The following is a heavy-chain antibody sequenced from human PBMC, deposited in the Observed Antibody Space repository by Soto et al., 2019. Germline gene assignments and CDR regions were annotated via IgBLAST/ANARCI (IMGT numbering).Heavy chain of an antibody. V-gene: IGHV4-4*07. CDR2: IYTSGST. Sequence: SETLSLTCTVSGGSISSYYWSWIRQPAGKGLEWIGRIYTSGSTNYNPSLKSRVTMSVDTSKNQFSLKLSSVTAADTAVYYCERHGVQRAPWPNDYWGQGHLVTVSS. D-gene: IGHD3-3*01. J-gene: IGHJ4*02. CDR1: GGSISSYY. CDR3: ERHGVQRAPWPNDY.